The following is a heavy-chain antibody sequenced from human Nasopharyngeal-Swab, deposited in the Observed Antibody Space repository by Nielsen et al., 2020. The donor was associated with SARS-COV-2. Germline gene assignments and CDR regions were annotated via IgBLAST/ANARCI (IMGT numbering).Heavy chain of an antibody. D-gene: IGHD3-3*01. V-gene: IGHV5-10-1*01. CDR2: IDPSDSYT. CDR1: GYSFTSYW. J-gene: IGHJ6*03. Sequence: GESLKISCKGSGYSFTSYWISSVRQMPGKGLEWMGRIDPSDSYTNYSPSFQGHVTISADKSISTAYLQWSSLKASDTAMYYCARQIRFLEWLPYYYYYMDVWGKGTTVTVSS. CDR3: ARQIRFLEWLPYYYYYMDV.